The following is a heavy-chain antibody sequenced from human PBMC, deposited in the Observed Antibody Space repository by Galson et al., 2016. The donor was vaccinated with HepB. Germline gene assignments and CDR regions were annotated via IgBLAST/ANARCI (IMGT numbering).Heavy chain of an antibody. CDR2: ISGYNGNT. V-gene: IGHV1-18*04. CDR1: GYTFNIYG. J-gene: IGHJ4*02. D-gene: IGHD3-9*01. CDR3: ARDYDILTGYWAGPYYFDY. Sequence: SVKVSCKASGYTFNIYGISWVRQAPGQGLEWMGWISGYNGNTNYAQKVQGRVTMTTDPSTSTAYMELRSLRSDDTAVYYFARDYDILTGYWAGPYYFDYWGQGTLVTVSS.